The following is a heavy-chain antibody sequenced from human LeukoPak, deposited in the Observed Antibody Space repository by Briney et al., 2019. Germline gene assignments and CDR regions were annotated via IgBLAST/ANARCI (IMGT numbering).Heavy chain of an antibody. Sequence: ASVKVSCKASGGTFSSYAISWVRQAPGQGLEWMGGIIPIFGTANCAQKFQGRVTITTDESTSTAYMELSSLRSEDTAVYYCATSLPLEHWLSLHFDYWGQGTLVTVSS. CDR3: ATSLPLEHWLSLHFDY. J-gene: IGHJ4*02. V-gene: IGHV1-69*05. CDR2: IIPIFGTA. CDR1: GGTFSSYA. D-gene: IGHD3-9*01.